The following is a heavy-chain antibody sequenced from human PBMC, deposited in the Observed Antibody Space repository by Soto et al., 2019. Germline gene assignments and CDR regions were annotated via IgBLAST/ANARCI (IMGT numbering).Heavy chain of an antibody. J-gene: IGHJ3*02. Sequence: SETLSLTCTVSGGSISSSSYYCGWIRQPPGKGLEWIGSLSYGGSTQYNPSLKSRITISVDSSMHQFSLELSSVTAADTAVYYCARHRLGVVGVGSPFDIWGQGTLVTVSS. CDR1: GGSISSSSYY. V-gene: IGHV4-39*01. D-gene: IGHD1-26*01. CDR2: LSYGGST. CDR3: ARHRLGVVGVGSPFDI.